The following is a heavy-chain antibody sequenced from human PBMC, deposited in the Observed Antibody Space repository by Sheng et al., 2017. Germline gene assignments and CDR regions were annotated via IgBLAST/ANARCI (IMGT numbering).Heavy chain of an antibody. CDR3: ARDLRTYCGGDCYFPNWFDP. D-gene: IGHD2-21*01. CDR1: GGTFSSYA. Sequence: QVQLVQSGAEVKKPGSSVKVSCKASGGTFSSYAISWVRQAPGQGLEWMGGIIPILGIANYAQKFQGRVTITADKSTSTAYMELSSLRSEDTAVYYCARDLRTYCGGDCYFPNWFDPWGQGTPGHRLL. J-gene: IGHJ5*02. CDR2: IIPILGIA. V-gene: IGHV1-69*04.